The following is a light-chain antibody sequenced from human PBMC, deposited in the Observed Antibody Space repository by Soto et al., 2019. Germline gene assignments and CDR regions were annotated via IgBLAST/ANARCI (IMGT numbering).Light chain of an antibody. CDR1: SSDVGGYNY. V-gene: IGLV2-14*01. CDR3: SSYTSSSTLYV. CDR2: DVS. J-gene: IGLJ1*01. Sequence: QSVLTQPASVSGSPGQSITISCTGTSSDVGGYNYVSWYQQHPGKAPKLMIYDVSNRPSGVSNRFSGSKSGNTASLTISGLQAEDDADYYCSSYTSSSTLYVSGTGTNLTVL.